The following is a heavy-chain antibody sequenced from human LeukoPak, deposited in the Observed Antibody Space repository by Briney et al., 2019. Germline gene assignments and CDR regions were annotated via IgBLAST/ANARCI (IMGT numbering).Heavy chain of an antibody. V-gene: IGHV3-30*02. Sequence: GGSLRLSCAASGFSFSNYGMHWVRQTPGKGLESVAFTRYDGTIKDYADSVKGRFTISRDNSKNTLYLQMNSLRAEDTAIYYCAKGQRYNWDDDAVDMWGQGTMVIVSS. D-gene: IGHD1-20*01. CDR1: GFSFSNYG. CDR3: AKGQRYNWDDDAVDM. CDR2: TRYDGTIK. J-gene: IGHJ3*02.